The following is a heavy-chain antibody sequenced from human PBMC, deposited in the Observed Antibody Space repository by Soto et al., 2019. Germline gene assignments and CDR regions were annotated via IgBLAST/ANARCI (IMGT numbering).Heavy chain of an antibody. CDR2: IVVGSGNT. V-gene: IGHV1-58*02. Sequence: SVKVSCKASGFTFTSSAMQWVRQARGQRLEWIGWIVVGSGNTNYAQKFQERVTITRDMSTSTAYMELSSLRSEDTAVYYCASVLELHYYYGMDVWGQGTTVTVSS. CDR3: ASVLELHYYYGMDV. CDR1: GFTFTSSA. J-gene: IGHJ6*02. D-gene: IGHD1-7*01.